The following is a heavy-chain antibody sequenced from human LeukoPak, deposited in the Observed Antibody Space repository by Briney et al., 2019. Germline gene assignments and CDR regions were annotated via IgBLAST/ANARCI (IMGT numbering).Heavy chain of an antibody. CDR3: ARAGQYDFWSGQGYFDL. V-gene: IGHV3-21*01. D-gene: IGHD3-3*01. CDR2: ISSSSYI. J-gene: IGHJ2*01. CDR1: GFTFSSYS. Sequence: GGSLRLSCAASGFTFSSYSMNWVRQAPGKGLEWVSSISSSSYIYYADSVKGRFTISRDNAKNSLYLQMNSLRAEDTAVYYCARAGQYDFWSGQGYFDLWGRGTLVTVSS.